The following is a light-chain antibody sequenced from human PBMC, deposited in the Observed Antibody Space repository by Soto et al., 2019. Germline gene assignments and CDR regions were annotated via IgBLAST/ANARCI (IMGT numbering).Light chain of an antibody. CDR1: ESIDSW. J-gene: IGKJ1*01. CDR3: QQYNSYRA. CDR2: KAS. Sequence: DIQMTQSPSTLSASVGDRVTITCRASESIDSWLAWHQQKPGRAPKLLISKASSLESGVPSRFSGSGFGTEFTLAISSLQPDDFATDDCQQYNSYRAFGQGTKVDIK. V-gene: IGKV1-5*03.